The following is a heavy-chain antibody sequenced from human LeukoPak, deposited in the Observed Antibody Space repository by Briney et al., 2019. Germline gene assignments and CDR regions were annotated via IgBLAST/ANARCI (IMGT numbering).Heavy chain of an antibody. Sequence: SETLSLTCTFSGGSISSSSYYWGWIREPPGKGLEWIGSIYYSGSTYYNPSLKSRVTISVDTSKNQFSLKLSPVTAADTAVYYCARQYYYGSGTDYWGQGTLVTVSS. D-gene: IGHD3-10*01. CDR1: GGSISSSSYY. V-gene: IGHV4-39*01. CDR3: ARQYYYGSGTDY. J-gene: IGHJ4*02. CDR2: IYYSGST.